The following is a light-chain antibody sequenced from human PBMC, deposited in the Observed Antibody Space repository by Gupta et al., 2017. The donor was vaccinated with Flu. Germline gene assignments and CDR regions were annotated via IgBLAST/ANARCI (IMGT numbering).Light chain of an antibody. CDR3: CSYAARGTFVV. Sequence: SAAPQPASVSGSPRESITISCTGTSNDVGGFKFVSWYQQHPGKAPKLMIYEDSKRPSGVSNRFSGSKSGNTASLTISGLQAEDETDYSCCSYAARGTFVVFGGGTTLTVL. V-gene: IGLV2-23*02. CDR2: EDS. J-gene: IGLJ2*01. CDR1: SNDVGGFKF.